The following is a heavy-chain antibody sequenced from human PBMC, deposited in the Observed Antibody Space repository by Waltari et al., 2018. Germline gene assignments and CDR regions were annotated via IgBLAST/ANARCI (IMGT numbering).Heavy chain of an antibody. V-gene: IGHV3-23*03. CDR3: AKELGRGDAFDI. J-gene: IGHJ3*02. CDR2: IYSGGSST. CDR1: GFTFSSYA. D-gene: IGHD1-26*01. Sequence: EVQLLESGGGLVQPGVSLRLSCAASGFTFSSYAMSWVRQAPGKGLEWVSVIYSGGSSTYYADSVKGRFTISRDNSKNTLYLQMNSLRAEDTAVYYCAKELGRGDAFDIWGQGTMVTVSS.